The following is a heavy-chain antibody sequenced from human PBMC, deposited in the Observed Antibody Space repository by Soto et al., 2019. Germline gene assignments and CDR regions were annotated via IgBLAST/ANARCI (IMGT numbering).Heavy chain of an antibody. D-gene: IGHD3-22*01. CDR3: TRYGVYDSSGYFVSDAFDI. CDR1: GFTFGDYA. J-gene: IGHJ3*02. V-gene: IGHV3-49*03. Sequence: GGSLRLSCTASGFTFGDYAMSWFRQAPGKGLEWVGFIRSKAYGGTTEYAASVKGRFTISRDDSKSIAYLQMNSLKTEDTAVYYCTRYGVYDSSGYFVSDAFDIWGQGTMVTVSS. CDR2: IRSKAYGGTT.